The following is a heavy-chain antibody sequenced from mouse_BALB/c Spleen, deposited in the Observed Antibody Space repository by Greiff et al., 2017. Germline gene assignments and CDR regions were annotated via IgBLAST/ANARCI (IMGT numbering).Heavy chain of an antibody. V-gene: IGHV1-82*01. J-gene: IGHJ2*01. CDR2: IYPGDGDT. CDR1: GYAFSSSW. Sequence: QVQLQQSGPELVKPGASVKISCKASGYAFSSSWMNWVKQRPGQGLEWIGRIYPGDGDTNYNGKFKGKATLTADKSSSTAYMQLSSLTSVDSAVYFCAREDSYFDYWGQGTTLTVAS. CDR3: AREDSYFDY.